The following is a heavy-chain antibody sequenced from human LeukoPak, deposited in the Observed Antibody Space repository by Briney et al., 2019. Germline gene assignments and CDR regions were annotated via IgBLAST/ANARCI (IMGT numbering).Heavy chain of an antibody. J-gene: IGHJ5*02. CDR3: ARLLRYDFWHAYSLGWFDP. CDR2: ITGHSIYT. V-gene: IGHV3-11*06. D-gene: IGHD3-3*01. Sequence: GGSLRLSCAASGFTFSDYYMSWIRQAPGKGLEWVSYITGHSIYTNYADSVKGRFTISRDNAKNSLYLQMNSLRAEDTAVYYCARLLRYDFWHAYSLGWFDPWGKGTLVTVSS. CDR1: GFTFSDYY.